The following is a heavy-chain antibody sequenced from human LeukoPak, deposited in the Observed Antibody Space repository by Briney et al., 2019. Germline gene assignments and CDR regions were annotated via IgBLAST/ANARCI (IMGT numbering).Heavy chain of an antibody. J-gene: IGHJ4*02. CDR2: INHSGST. V-gene: IGHV4-34*01. Sequence: SETLSLTCAVYGGSFSGYYWSWIRQPPGKGLEWIGEINHSGSTNYNPSLKSRVTISVDTSKNQFSLKLSSVTAADTAVYYCAREYQLLYDYWGQGTLVTVSS. CDR3: AREYQLLYDY. CDR1: GGSFSGYY. D-gene: IGHD2-2*02.